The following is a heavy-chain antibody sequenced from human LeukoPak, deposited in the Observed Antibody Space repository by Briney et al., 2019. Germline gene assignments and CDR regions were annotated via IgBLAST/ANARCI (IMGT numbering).Heavy chain of an antibody. J-gene: IGHJ4*02. CDR1: GFTFSNYA. V-gene: IGHV3-21*01. Sequence: GGSLRLSCAASGFTFSNYAMNWVRQAPGKGLEWVSSISSSSSYIYYADSVKGRFTISRDNAKNSLYLQMNSLRAEDTAVYYCAREQELDYYDSSGFGYWGQGTLVTVSS. CDR2: ISSSSSYI. D-gene: IGHD3-22*01. CDR3: AREQELDYYDSSGFGY.